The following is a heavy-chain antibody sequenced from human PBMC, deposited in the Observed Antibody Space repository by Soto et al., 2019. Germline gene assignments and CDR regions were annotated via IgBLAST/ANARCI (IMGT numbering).Heavy chain of an antibody. CDR1: GDSVTTNHW. Sequence: QVQLQESGPGLVKPSGTLSLTCAVSGDSVTTNHWWSWVRQAPGKGIEWIGEAYHNGLTDYNPSLKSRVTMSVDTSKNQFSLKLTSVTAADTAIYYCARDAAVPGESDRFDYWGQGTLVTVSS. CDR3: ARDAAVPGESDRFDY. D-gene: IGHD2-15*01. CDR2: AYHNGLT. J-gene: IGHJ4*02. V-gene: IGHV4-4*02.